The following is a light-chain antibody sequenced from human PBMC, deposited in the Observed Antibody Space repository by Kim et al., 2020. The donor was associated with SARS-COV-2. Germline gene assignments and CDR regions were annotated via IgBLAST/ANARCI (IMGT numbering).Light chain of an antibody. Sequence: QSVLTQPPSVSGAPGQRVTISCTGSRSNIGTTGHVNWYQQFPGTAPKLLVYGSSYRPSGVPDRFSGSQSGTSASLAITGLQADDEADYYCQAYDASVDGLLFGGGTQLTVL. CDR3: QAYDASVDGLL. J-gene: IGLJ3*02. V-gene: IGLV1-40*01. CDR2: GSS. CDR1: RSNIGTTGH.